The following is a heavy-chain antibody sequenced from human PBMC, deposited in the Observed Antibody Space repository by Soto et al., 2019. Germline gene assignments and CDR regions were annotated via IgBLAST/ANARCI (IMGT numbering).Heavy chain of an antibody. V-gene: IGHV3-30-3*01. CDR2: ISYDGSNK. CDR3: ARWSTVTAFDY. D-gene: IGHD4-17*01. J-gene: IGHJ4*02. Sequence: QVQLVESGGGVVQPGRSLRLSCAASGFTFSSYAMHWVRQAPGKGLEWVAVISYDGSNKYYADSVKGRFTISRDNSKNTLYLQMNSLRAEDTAVYYCARWSTVTAFDYWCQGTLVTVSS. CDR1: GFTFSSYA.